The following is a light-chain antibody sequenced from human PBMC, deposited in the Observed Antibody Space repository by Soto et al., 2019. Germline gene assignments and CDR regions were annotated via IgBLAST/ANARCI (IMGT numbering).Light chain of an antibody. J-gene: IGKJ1*01. CDR1: QSFRGL. Sequence: EVVLTQSPVTLSLSPGERATLSCRASQSFRGLLAWYQQKPGQAPRLLIYDAYNRATGIPPRFSGSGSGTEFTLTITSLQPDDSATYYCQQYNSYSATFGQGAKVDIK. CDR2: DAY. V-gene: IGKV3-11*01. CDR3: QQYNSYSAT.